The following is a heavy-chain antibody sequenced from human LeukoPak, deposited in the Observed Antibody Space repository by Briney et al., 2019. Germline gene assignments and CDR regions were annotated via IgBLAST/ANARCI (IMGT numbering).Heavy chain of an antibody. J-gene: IGHJ5*02. Sequence: PGGSLRLSCAASGFTFSSYWMHWVRQAPGKGLVWVSRINSDGSSTSYAHSVKGRFTISRDNAKNTLYLQMNSLRAEDTAGYYCAKDPSSAYYDFWSGYFTNWFDPWGQGTLVTVSS. D-gene: IGHD3-3*01. V-gene: IGHV3-74*01. CDR1: GFTFSSYW. CDR3: AKDPSSAYYDFWSGYFTNWFDP. CDR2: INSDGSST.